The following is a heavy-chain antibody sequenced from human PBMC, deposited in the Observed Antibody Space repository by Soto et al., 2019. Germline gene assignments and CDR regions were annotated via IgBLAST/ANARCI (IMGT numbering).Heavy chain of an antibody. J-gene: IGHJ4*02. CDR1: GFSLTTSGVG. V-gene: IGHV2-5*02. D-gene: IGHD3-3*01. CDR2: IYWDDDK. CDR3: AHRVLRTVFGLVTTTAIYFDF. Sequence: QITLNESGPTQVKPRQTLTLTCTFSGFSLTTSGVGVGWIRQSPGKAPEWLALIYWDDDKRYSPSLKSRLTITKDTSKNQVVLTMAVLDPADTATSYCAHRVLRTVFGLVTTTAIYFDFWGQGTPVAVSS.